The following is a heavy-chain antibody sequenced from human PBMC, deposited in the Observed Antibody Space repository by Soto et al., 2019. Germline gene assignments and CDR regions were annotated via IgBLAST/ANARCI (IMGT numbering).Heavy chain of an antibody. D-gene: IGHD3-3*01. V-gene: IGHV4-34*01. CDR3: ATRITVFGLLIPPFDP. Sequence: ASETLSLTCAVYGGSVNGYYWNWIHQPPGKGLEWIGEINHTGGTHYNPSLKSRVTMSVDTSKNQFSLRLSSVTAADTAIYHCATRITVFGLLIPPFDPWGQGTQVTVSS. CDR1: GGSVNGYY. J-gene: IGHJ5*02. CDR2: INHTGGT.